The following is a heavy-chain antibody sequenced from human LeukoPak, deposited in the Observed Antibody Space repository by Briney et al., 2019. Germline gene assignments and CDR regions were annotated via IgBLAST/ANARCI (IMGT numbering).Heavy chain of an antibody. V-gene: IGHV4-38-2*01. D-gene: IGHD5-12*01. CDR2: IYHSGST. J-gene: IGHJ4*02. CDR3: ARGRLVATIPFDY. Sequence: PSETLSLTCAVSGYSISSGYYWGWIRQPPEKGLEWIGSIYHSGSTYYNPSLKSRVTISVDTSKNQFSLKLSSVTAADTAVYYCARGRLVATIPFDYWGQGTLVTVSS. CDR1: GYSISSGYY.